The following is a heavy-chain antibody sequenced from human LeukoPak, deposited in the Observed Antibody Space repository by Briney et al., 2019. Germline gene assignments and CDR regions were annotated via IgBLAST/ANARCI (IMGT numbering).Heavy chain of an antibody. Sequence: GESLKFSCQSSGFTFISYSMNWVRQAPGKGLEWVSSISSSSSYIYYADSVKGRFTISRDNAKNSLYLQVNSLRAEDTAVYYCARGYCSGGSCRRLGYYYYMDVWGKGTTVTVSS. D-gene: IGHD2-15*01. CDR2: ISSSSSYI. J-gene: IGHJ6*03. CDR1: GFTFISYS. V-gene: IGHV3-21*01. CDR3: ARGYCSGGSCRRLGYYYYMDV.